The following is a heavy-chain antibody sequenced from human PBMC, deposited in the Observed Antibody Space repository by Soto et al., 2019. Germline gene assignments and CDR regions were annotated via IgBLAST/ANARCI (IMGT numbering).Heavy chain of an antibody. CDR3: ARFGGYSGYDYRPNAGYEDLYMDV. V-gene: IGHV4-59*08. CDR1: GGSIRSYY. D-gene: IGHD5-12*01. CDR2: IYYSGST. J-gene: IGHJ6*03. Sequence: PSETLSLTCTVSGGSIRSYYWSWIRQPPGKGLEWIGYIYYSGSTNYNPSLKSRVTISVDTSKNQFSLKLSSVTAADTAVYYCARFGGYSGYDYRPNAGYEDLYMDVWGKGTTVTVSS.